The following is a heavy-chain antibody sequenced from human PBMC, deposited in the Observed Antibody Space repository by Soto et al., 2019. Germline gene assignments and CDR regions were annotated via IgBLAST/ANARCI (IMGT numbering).Heavy chain of an antibody. D-gene: IGHD5-12*01. CDR3: ARDGKVDIDRGGYYYYDMDV. V-gene: IGHV4-61*01. CDR2: IYNSGSA. CDR1: GGSVSSGIKY. Sequence: SETLSLTCTVSGGSVSSGIKYWIWIRQPPGKGLEWIGNIYNSGSANYNPSLKTRVTISVDKSKNQFSLKLSSVTAADTAVYYCARDGKVDIDRGGYYYYDMDVWGQGTTVTVSS. J-gene: IGHJ6*02.